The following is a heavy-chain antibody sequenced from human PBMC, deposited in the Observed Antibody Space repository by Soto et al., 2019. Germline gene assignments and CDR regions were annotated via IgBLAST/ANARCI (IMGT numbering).Heavy chain of an antibody. CDR2: IIPILGIT. J-gene: IGHJ4*02. CDR3: LNIPHY. CDR1: GGTFSSYT. V-gene: IGHV1-69*02. Sequence: QVQLVQSGAEVKKPGSSVKVSCKASGGTFSSYTISWVRQAPGQGLELMGRIIPILGITNYAQKFQGRVTITADKSTSTAYMELSSLGSEDTAVYYCLNIPHYWGQGTLVTVSS.